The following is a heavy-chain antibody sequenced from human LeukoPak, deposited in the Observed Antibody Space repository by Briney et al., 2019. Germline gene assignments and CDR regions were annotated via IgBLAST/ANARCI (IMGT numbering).Heavy chain of an antibody. D-gene: IGHD2-15*01. Sequence: SETLSLTCAVYGGAFSGHYWNWIRQSPGKGLEWIGEINHSGSTYYNPSLKSRVTISVDTSKNQISLKLSSVTAADTAVYYCARSGDVSAVVAATPAPNYNYYGMDVWGQGTTVTVSS. CDR1: GGAFSGHY. V-gene: IGHV4-34*01. CDR3: ARSGDVSAVVAATPAPNYNYYGMDV. CDR2: INHSGST. J-gene: IGHJ6*02.